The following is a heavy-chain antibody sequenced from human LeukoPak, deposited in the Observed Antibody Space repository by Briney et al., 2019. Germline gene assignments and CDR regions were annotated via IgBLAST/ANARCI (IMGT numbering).Heavy chain of an antibody. J-gene: IGHJ3*02. D-gene: IGHD3-22*01. CDR2: IYYSGST. CDR3: AHPELTDSSGPSAFDI. V-gene: IGHV4-39*01. Sequence: SETLSLTCTVSGGSISSSSYYWGWIRQPPGKGLEWIGSIYYSGSTYYNPSLKSRVTISVDTSKNQFSLKLSSVTAADTAVYYCAHPELTDSSGPSAFDIWGQGTMVTVSS. CDR1: GGSISSSSYY.